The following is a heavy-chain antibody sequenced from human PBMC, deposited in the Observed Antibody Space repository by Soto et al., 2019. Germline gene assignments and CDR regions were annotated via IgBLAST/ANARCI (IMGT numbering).Heavy chain of an antibody. Sequence: QVQLVQSGAEVKKPGSSVKVSCKASGGTFSRDAISWVRQAPGQGLEWMGGIIPMFGTAKYVQKFQGRLTITADESTTTAYMELRSLRSDDTAVSYCARGVVVVAASQLGWFDPWGQGTLVTVSS. D-gene: IGHD2-15*01. V-gene: IGHV1-69*01. CDR2: IIPMFGTA. CDR1: GGTFSRDA. J-gene: IGHJ5*02. CDR3: ARGVVVVAASQLGWFDP.